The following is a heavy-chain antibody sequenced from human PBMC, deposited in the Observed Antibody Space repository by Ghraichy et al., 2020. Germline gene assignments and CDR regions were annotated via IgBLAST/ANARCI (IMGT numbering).Heavy chain of an antibody. Sequence: SETLSLTCTVSGGSISSYYWSWIRQPPGKGLEWIGYIYYSGSTNYNPSLKSRVTISVDTSKNQFSLKLSSVTAADTAVYYCARHSGSSSWKDYWGQGTLVTVSS. D-gene: IGHD6-13*01. CDR3: ARHSGSSSWKDY. CDR1: GGSISSYY. CDR2: IYYSGST. V-gene: IGHV4-59*08. J-gene: IGHJ4*02.